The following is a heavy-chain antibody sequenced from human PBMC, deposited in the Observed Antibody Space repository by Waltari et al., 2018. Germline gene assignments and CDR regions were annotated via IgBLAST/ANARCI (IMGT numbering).Heavy chain of an antibody. V-gene: IGHV1-8*01. CDR3: AREFRSAAGHLNGMDI. CDR2: MNTPLGNS. Sequence: QVQLVQSGAEVKKPGAAVKVSCKASGYTFARYHISWVRQAPGQWLEWMGWMNTPLGNSAVALTFQGRVTMTRDTSMNTAYMERSVLRSEDTAVYYCAREFRSAAGHLNGMDICGQGTAVTVSS. J-gene: IGHJ6*02. CDR1: GYTFARYH. D-gene: IGHD6-19*01.